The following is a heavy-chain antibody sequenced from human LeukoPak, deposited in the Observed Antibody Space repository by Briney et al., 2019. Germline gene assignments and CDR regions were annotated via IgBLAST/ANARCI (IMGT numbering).Heavy chain of an antibody. V-gene: IGHV4-34*01. J-gene: IGHJ5*02. CDR1: GGSFSGYY. CDR3: AGGYYDFWSGYYTNWFDP. D-gene: IGHD3-3*01. Sequence: SETLSLTCAVYGGSFSGYYWSWIRQPPGKGLEWIGEINHSGSTNYNPSLKSRVTISVDTSKNQFSLKLSSVTAADTAVYYCAGGYYDFWSGYYTNWFDPWGQGTLVTVSS. CDR2: INHSGST.